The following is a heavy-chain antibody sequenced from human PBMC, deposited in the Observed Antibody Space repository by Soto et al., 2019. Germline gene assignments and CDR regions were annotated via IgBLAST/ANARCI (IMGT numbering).Heavy chain of an antibody. D-gene: IGHD2-2*01. V-gene: IGHV3-33*01. CDR3: ARDECWGSTTSCQEFDY. Sequence: QVQLVESGGGVVQPGRSLRLSCAASGFTFSSYGMHWVRQAPGKGLEWVAVIWDDGSNEYYADSVKGRFTISRDNSKNTLYLHMNSLRAEDKDVYYCARDECWGSTTSCQEFDYWGQGTLVTVSS. CDR1: GFTFSSYG. CDR2: IWDDGSNE. J-gene: IGHJ4*02.